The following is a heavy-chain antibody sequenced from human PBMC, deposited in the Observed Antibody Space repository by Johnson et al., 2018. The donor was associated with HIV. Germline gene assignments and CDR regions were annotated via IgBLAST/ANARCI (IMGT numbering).Heavy chain of an antibody. D-gene: IGHD6-13*01. CDR3: ASRGREIVAAGILGAFDI. J-gene: IGHJ3*02. CDR2: IYSGGNT. Sequence: VQLVESGGGLVKPGESLRLSCAASGFSVSSNYMTWVRQAPGKGLEWVSVIYSGGNTWYADSVKGLFTISRDNSRDTVHLQMNSLRSEDTAVYYCASRGREIVAAGILGAFDIWGQGTMVTVSS. V-gene: IGHV3-66*02. CDR1: GFSVSSNY.